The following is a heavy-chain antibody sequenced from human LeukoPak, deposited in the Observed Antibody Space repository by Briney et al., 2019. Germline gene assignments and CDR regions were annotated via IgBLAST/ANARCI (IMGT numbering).Heavy chain of an antibody. Sequence: SETLSLTCTVSGDSIRSYYWSWIRQSPEKGLEWIGTIYSSGGTLYNPSLQSRVTMSLDRSKSQFSLKLSSVTAADMAVYYCARFAFCDANCWYYFDHWGPGALITVSS. CDR3: ARFAFCDANCWYYFDH. CDR2: IYSSGGT. CDR1: GDSIRSYY. D-gene: IGHD3-3*02. J-gene: IGHJ4*02. V-gene: IGHV4-4*09.